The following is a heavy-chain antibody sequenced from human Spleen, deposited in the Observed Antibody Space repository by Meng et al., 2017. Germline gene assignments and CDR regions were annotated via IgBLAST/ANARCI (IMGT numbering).Heavy chain of an antibody. Sequence: CAISGYSLSNNSPAWNWIRQSPSRGLEWLGRTYYRSKWYNDYAVSVKSRIIINPDTSKNQFSLQLHSVPPEDTAVYYCARTSSNEPSDYLRAFDIWGQGTVVTVSS. J-gene: IGHJ3*02. CDR1: GYSLSNNSPA. CDR3: ARTSSNEPSDYLRAFDI. CDR2: TYYRSKWYN. D-gene: IGHD5-12*01. V-gene: IGHV6-1*01.